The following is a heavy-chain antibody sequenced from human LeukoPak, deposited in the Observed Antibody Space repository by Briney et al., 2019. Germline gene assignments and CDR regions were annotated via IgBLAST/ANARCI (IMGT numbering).Heavy chain of an antibody. CDR3: ARQNYIYYYDSSGYYYPLDY. CDR1: GGTFSSYA. D-gene: IGHD3-22*01. Sequence: SVKVSCKASGGTFSSYAISWVRQAPGQGLEWMGGIIPIFGTANYAQKFQGRVTITADESTSTAYMELSSLRSEDTAVYYCARQNYIYYYDSSGYYYPLDYWGQGTLVTVSS. J-gene: IGHJ4*02. CDR2: IIPIFGTA. V-gene: IGHV1-69*13.